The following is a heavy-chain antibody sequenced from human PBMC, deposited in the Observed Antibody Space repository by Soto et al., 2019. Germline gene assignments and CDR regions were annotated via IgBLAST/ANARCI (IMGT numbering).Heavy chain of an antibody. CDR2: IIPIFGTA. Sequence: QVQLVQSGAEVKKPGSSVKVSCKASGGTFSSYAISWVRQAPGQGLEWMGGIIPIFGTANYAQKFQGRVTITADXPXXXAXXEPSSLRSDDTAVYYCASPRHEYDYVWGSYRPFDSWGQGNLVTVSS. CDR3: ASPRHEYDYVWGSYRPFDS. D-gene: IGHD3-16*02. V-gene: IGHV1-69*12. J-gene: IGHJ4*02. CDR1: GGTFSSYA.